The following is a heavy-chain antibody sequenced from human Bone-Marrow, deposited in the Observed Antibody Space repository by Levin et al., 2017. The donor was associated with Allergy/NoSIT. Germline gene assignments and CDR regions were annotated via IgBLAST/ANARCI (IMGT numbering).Heavy chain of an antibody. Sequence: GGSLRLSCAASGFTFSSYWMSWVRQAPGKGLEWVANIKQDGSEKYYVDSVKGRFTISRDNAKNSLYLQMNSLRAEDTAVYYCARNYDFWSGYYMHYYYGMDVWGQGTTVTVSS. D-gene: IGHD3-3*01. CDR3: ARNYDFWSGYYMHYYYGMDV. CDR1: GFTFSSYW. J-gene: IGHJ6*02. V-gene: IGHV3-7*01. CDR2: IKQDGSEK.